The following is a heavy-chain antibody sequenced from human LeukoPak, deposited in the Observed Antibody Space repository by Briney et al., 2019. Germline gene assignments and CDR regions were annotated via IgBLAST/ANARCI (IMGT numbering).Heavy chain of an antibody. D-gene: IGHD6-13*01. CDR1: GGSISSSNW. V-gene: IGHV4-4*02. CDR3: ARAVFGYSTT. J-gene: IGHJ5*02. Sequence: SETLSLTCAVSGGSISSSNWWSWVRQPPGKGLEWIGEIYHSGSTNYNPSLKSRVTISVDTSKNQFSLKLSSVTAADTAVYYCARAVFGYSTTWGQGTLVTVSS. CDR2: IYHSGST.